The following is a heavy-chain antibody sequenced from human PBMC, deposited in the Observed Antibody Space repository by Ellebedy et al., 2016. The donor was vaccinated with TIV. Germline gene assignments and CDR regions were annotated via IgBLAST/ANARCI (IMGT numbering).Heavy chain of an antibody. Sequence: MPSETLSLTCTVSGASISSWYWSWIRQAPGKGLEWIGYVYYTGSTNYRPSLKSRVGMSVETSKNQFSMKLGSVTAADTAVYYCVRGGVGFGVGSSFDYWGQGTLVTVSS. D-gene: IGHD3-3*01. CDR3: VRGGVGFGVGSSFDY. V-gene: IGHV4-59*08. CDR1: GASISSWY. J-gene: IGHJ4*02. CDR2: VYYTGST.